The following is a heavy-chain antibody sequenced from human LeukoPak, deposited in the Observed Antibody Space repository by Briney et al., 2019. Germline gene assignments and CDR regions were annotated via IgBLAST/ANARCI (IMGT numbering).Heavy chain of an antibody. Sequence: ASVKVSCKASGYTFTSYGISWVRQAPGQGLEWMGWISAYNGNTNYAQKLQGRVTMTTDTSTSTAYMELRSLRSDDTAVYYCASSKPIDSSGYGFDYWGQGTLVTVSS. CDR1: GYTFTSYG. CDR2: ISAYNGNT. J-gene: IGHJ4*02. D-gene: IGHD3-22*01. V-gene: IGHV1-18*01. CDR3: ASSKPIDSSGYGFDY.